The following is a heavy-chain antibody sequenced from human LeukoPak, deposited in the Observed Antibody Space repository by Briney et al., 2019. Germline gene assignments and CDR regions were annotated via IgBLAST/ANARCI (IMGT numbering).Heavy chain of an antibody. J-gene: IGHJ4*02. CDR2: ISYDGSNK. Sequence: PGGSLRLSCAASGFTFSSYAMHWVRQAPGKGLEWVAVISYDGSNKYYADSVKGRFTISRDNSKNTLYLQMNSLRAGDTAVYYCAKKGATTGDFDYWGQGTLVTVSS. D-gene: IGHD1-26*01. CDR3: AKKGATTGDFDY. CDR1: GFTFSSYA. V-gene: IGHV3-30-3*02.